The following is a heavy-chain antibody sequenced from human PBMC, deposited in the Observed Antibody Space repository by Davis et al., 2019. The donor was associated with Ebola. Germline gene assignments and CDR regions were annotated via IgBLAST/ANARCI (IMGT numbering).Heavy chain of an antibody. CDR3: AREAVPAAMPGWFDP. V-gene: IGHV3-30*04. CDR2: ISYDGSNK. J-gene: IGHJ5*02. Sequence: GGSLRLSCAASGFTFSSYAMHWVRQAPGKGLEWVAVISYDGSNKYYADSVKGRFTISRDNSKNTLYLQMNSLRAEDTAVYYCAREAVPAAMPGWFDPWGQGTLVTVSS. D-gene: IGHD2-2*01. CDR1: GFTFSSYA.